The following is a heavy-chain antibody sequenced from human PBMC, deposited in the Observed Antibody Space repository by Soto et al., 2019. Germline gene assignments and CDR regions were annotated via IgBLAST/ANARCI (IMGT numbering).Heavy chain of an antibody. D-gene: IGHD5-12*01. Sequence: SETLSLTCTVSGGSISSSSYYWGWIRQPPGKGLEWIGSIYYSGSTYYNPSLKSRVTISVDTSKNQFSLKLSSVTAADTAVYYCARRGDGYNYYYYYGMDVWGQGTTVTVSS. V-gene: IGHV4-39*01. CDR2: IYYSGST. J-gene: IGHJ6*02. CDR1: GGSISSSSYY. CDR3: ARRGDGYNYYYYYGMDV.